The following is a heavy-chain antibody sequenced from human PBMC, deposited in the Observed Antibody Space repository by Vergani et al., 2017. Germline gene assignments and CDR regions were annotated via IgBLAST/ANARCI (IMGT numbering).Heavy chain of an antibody. Sequence: QVQLQQWGAGLLKPSETLSLTCAVYGGSFSGYYWSWIRQPPGKGLEWIGEINHSGSTNYNPSLKSRGTISVDTSKNQFPLKLSSVTAADTAVYYCARGARALLVWDYWGQGTLVTVSS. D-gene: IGHD2-21*01. CDR1: GGSFSGYY. CDR2: INHSGST. V-gene: IGHV4-34*01. CDR3: ARGARALLVWDY. J-gene: IGHJ4*02.